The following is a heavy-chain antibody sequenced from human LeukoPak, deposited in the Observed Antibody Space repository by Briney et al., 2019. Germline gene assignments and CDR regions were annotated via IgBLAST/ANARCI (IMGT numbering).Heavy chain of an antibody. V-gene: IGHV3-7*01. D-gene: IGHD3-10*01. J-gene: IGHJ4*02. CDR3: VSGGHVDY. Sequence: PGGSLRLSCAASGFSFSTYWMTWVRQSPGKGLEWVANINQDGSEKNYVDSVKGRFTISRDNAKNSLYLQMDSLRAEDPAVYYCVSGGHVDYFGQGTLVTVSS. CDR2: INQDGSEK. CDR1: GFSFSTYW.